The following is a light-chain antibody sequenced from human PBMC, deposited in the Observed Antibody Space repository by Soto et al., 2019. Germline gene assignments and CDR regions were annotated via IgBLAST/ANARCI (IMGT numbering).Light chain of an antibody. V-gene: IGLV1-40*01. CDR2: GNS. CDR1: SSNIGAGYD. CDR3: QSYDSSFSAV. J-gene: IGLJ7*01. Sequence: QSVLTQPPSVSGAPGQRVTISCTGSSSNIGAGYDVHWYQQLPGTAPKLLIYGNSNRPSGVPDRFSGSKSGTSASLAITGLQAEDEADYYCQSYDSSFSAVFGGGTKLTVL.